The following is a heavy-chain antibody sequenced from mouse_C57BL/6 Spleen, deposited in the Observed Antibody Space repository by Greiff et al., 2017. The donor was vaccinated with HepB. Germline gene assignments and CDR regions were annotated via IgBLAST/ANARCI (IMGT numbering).Heavy chain of an antibody. CDR1: GYTFTDYE. V-gene: IGHV1-15*01. Sequence: VQLQQSGAELVRPGASVTLSCKASGYTFTDYEMHWVKQTPVHGLEWIGAIDPETGGTAYNQKFKGKAILTADKSSSTAYMELRSLTSEDSAVYYCTRTKYCYGGSPLAMEYWGQGTSVTVSS. D-gene: IGHD1-1*01. CDR2: IDPETGGT. J-gene: IGHJ4*01. CDR3: TRTKYCYGGSPLAMEY.